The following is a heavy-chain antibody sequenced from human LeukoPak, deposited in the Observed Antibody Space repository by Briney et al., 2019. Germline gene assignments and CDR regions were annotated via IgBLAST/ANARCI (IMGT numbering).Heavy chain of an antibody. CDR3: ARESTRITIFGVVIPDAFDI. CDR2: IYYSGRT. D-gene: IGHD3-3*01. CDR1: GGSISSYY. J-gene: IGHJ3*02. Sequence: SETLSLTCTVSGGSISSYYWSWIRQPPGKGLEWIGYIYYSGRTNYNPSLKSRVTISVDTYKNQFSLKLSSVTAADTAVYYCARESTRITIFGVVIPDAFDIWGQGTMVTVSS. V-gene: IGHV4-59*01.